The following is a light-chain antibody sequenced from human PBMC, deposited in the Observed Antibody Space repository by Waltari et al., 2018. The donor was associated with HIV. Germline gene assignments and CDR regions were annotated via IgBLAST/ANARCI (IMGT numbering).Light chain of an antibody. J-gene: IGKJ1*01. CDR3: QHYNSYSEGA. Sequence: DIKMTQFPSVLSASVGERVTITCRASQSISNWLAWYQQKPGKAPDPLIYKASTLESGVASRFSGSGSGTEFTLTITSLQPEDVATYDCQHYNSYSEGAFGQGTKVEIK. CDR2: KAS. CDR1: QSISNW. V-gene: IGKV1-5*03.